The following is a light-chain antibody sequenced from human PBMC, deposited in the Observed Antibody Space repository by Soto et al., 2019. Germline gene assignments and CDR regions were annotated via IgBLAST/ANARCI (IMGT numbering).Light chain of an antibody. V-gene: IGKV1-6*01. Sequence: AIQMTQSPSSLSASVGDRVTITCRASQGIRNDLGWYQEKPGKAPKLLIYGASTLQTGVPSRFSGSGSGTDFTLTISSLQPEDFTTYYCLQDYTYPRTFGQGTKVEIK. CDR3: LQDYTYPRT. CDR2: GAS. J-gene: IGKJ1*01. CDR1: QGIRND.